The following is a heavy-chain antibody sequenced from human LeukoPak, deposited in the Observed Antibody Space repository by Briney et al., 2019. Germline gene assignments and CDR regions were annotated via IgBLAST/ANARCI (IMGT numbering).Heavy chain of an antibody. D-gene: IGHD3-9*01. V-gene: IGHV1-2*02. CDR3: ARAYDILTGYYTTFNY. CDR1: GYTFTGYY. Sequence: GASVKVSCKASGYTFTGYYMHWVRQAPGQGLEWMGWINPNSGGTNYAQKFQGRVTMTRDTSISTAYMELSRLRSDGTAVYYCARAYDILTGYYTTFNYWGQGTLVTVSS. CDR2: INPNSGGT. J-gene: IGHJ4*02.